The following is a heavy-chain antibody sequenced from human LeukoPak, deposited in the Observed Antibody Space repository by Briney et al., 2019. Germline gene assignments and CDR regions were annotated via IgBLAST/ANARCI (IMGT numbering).Heavy chain of an antibody. CDR2: INHSGST. V-gene: IGHV4-34*01. J-gene: IGHJ4*02. CDR1: GGSFSGYY. CDR3: ARPTAPNIVATASRFYYFDY. D-gene: IGHD5-12*01. Sequence: SETLSLTCAVYGGSFSGYYWSWIRQPPGKGLEWIGEINHSGSTNYNPSLKSRVTISVDTSKNQFSLKLSSVTAADTAVYYCARPTAPNIVATASRFYYFDYWGQGTLVTVSS.